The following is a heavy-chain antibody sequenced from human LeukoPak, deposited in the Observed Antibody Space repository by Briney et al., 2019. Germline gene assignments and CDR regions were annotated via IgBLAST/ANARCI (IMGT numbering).Heavy chain of an antibody. CDR1: GFTFGSYA. D-gene: IGHD2-2*01. Sequence: GGSLGLSCAASGFTFGSYAMSWVRQAPGKGLEWVSAISGSGGSTYYADSVKGRFTISRDNSKNTLYLQMNSLRAEDTAVYYCAKSKVTQFTSTDYWGQGTLVTVSS. V-gene: IGHV3-23*01. CDR3: AKSKVTQFTSTDY. J-gene: IGHJ4*02. CDR2: ISGSGGST.